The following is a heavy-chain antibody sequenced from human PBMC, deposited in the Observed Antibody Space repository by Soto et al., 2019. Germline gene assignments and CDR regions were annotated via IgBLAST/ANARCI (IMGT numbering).Heavy chain of an antibody. Sequence: ASVKVSCKPSGYSFSAHYIFWVRQATGQGLEWMGWMHPSSGGTNFAQEFEGRVTLTRDTSLSTAYMELSGLKSDDTAVYYCAREATTGYLDYWGQGTLVTVSS. D-gene: IGHD4-4*01. J-gene: IGHJ4*02. CDR3: AREATTGYLDY. V-gene: IGHV1-2*02. CDR1: GYSFSAHY. CDR2: MHPSSGGT.